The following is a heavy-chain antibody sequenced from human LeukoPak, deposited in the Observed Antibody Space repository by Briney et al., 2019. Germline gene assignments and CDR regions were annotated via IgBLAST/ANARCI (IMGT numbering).Heavy chain of an antibody. CDR3: ARDRPNYYGSDGHYYRRDGDH. V-gene: IGHV3-23*01. D-gene: IGHD3-22*01. CDR2: ITSRDGTT. Sequence: PGGSLRLSCEVSGFTFSIYAMSWVRQTPGKGLQWVSSITSRDGTTYYADSVKGRFTISRDNSENTLYLRMSSLRAEDTAIYYCARDRPNYYGSDGHYYRRDGDHWGQGTLVTVSS. CDR1: GFTFSIYA. J-gene: IGHJ5*02.